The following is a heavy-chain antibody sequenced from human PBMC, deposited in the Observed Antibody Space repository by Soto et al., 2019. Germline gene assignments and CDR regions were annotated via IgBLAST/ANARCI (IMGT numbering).Heavy chain of an antibody. CDR2: IYSSGST. Sequence: SETLSLTCTVSGGSINSYYWSWIRQSPEKGLEWIGYIYSSGSTNYNPSLKSRVTISVDTSKNQFSLKLSSVTAADTAVYYCARQYCSSTRCYQYFDYWGQGTLVTVSS. J-gene: IGHJ4*02. CDR3: ARQYCSSTRCYQYFDY. D-gene: IGHD2-2*01. CDR1: GGSINSYY. V-gene: IGHV4-59*08.